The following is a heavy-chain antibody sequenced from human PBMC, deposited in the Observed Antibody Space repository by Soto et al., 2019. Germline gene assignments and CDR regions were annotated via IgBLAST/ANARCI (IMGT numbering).Heavy chain of an antibody. CDR1: GGTFSSYS. V-gene: IGHV1-69*18. D-gene: IGHD6-25*01. J-gene: IGHJ6*02. CDR2: LIPMLGTT. Sequence: QVQLVQSGAEVKTPGSSVKVSCEASGGTFSSYSINWVRQAPGQGLEWMGRLIPMLGTTDYAQRFQGRVTFVADESTTTASMEVTDLTSDDTAVYYCARAAVLTFTRFYDVDVWGQGTTVTVSS. CDR3: ARAAVLTFTRFYDVDV.